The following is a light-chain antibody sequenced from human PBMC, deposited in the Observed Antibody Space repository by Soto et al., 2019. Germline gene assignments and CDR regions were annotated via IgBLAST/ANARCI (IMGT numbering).Light chain of an antibody. CDR1: SSDVGSYNL. CDR3: CSYAGNPPSNV. CDR2: GGT. J-gene: IGLJ1*01. Sequence: QSVLTQPASVSGSPGQSITISCTGTSSDVGSYNLVSWYQQHPGDAPKLMMYGGTKRPSGVSNRFSGPKPGNTASLTISGLQPEDDADYYCCSYAGNPPSNVFGTGTKVNVL. V-gene: IGLV2-23*01.